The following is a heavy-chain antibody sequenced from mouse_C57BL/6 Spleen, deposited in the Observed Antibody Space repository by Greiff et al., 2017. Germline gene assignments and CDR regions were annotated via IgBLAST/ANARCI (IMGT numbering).Heavy chain of an antibody. CDR2: IHPNSGST. V-gene: IGHV1-64*01. J-gene: IGHJ4*01. CDR3: ALLPLYYAMDY. Sequence: QVQLQQTGAELVKPGASVKLSCKASGYTFTSYWMHWVKQRPGQGLEWIGMIHPNSGSTNYNEKFKSKATLTVDKSSSTAYMQLSSLTSEDSAVYYCALLPLYYAMDYWGQGTSVTVSA. D-gene: IGHD1-1*01. CDR1: GYTFTSYW.